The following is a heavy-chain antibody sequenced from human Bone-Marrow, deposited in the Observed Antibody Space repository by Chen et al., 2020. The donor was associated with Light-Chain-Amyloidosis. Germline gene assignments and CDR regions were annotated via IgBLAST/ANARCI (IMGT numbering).Heavy chain of an antibody. J-gene: IGHJ4*02. D-gene: IGHD5-18*01. Sequence: RLQMQESGPGLVKPSETLSLSCPVSGDSTTSSLYYWHWIRQSTGRGLEWIGSISRTGATSYNPSLGSRVTISLDTSKNSYSVDVTSVTAADTAVYYCARGESVYRNGNDFFYEWGQGTLVTVSS. V-gene: IGHV4-39*06. CDR1: GDSTTSSLYY. CDR3: ARGESVYRNGNDFFYE. CDR2: ISRTGAT.